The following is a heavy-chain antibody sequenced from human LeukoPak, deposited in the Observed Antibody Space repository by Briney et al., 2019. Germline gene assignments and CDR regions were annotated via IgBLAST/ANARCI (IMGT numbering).Heavy chain of an antibody. CDR3: AKELSGDDAFDI. J-gene: IGHJ3*02. D-gene: IGHD6-19*01. CDR1: GFTFSSYG. Sequence: GGSLRLSCAASGFTFSSYGMHWVRQAPGKGLEWVAVIWYDGSNKYYADSVKGRFTISRDNSKNTLYLQMNSLRAEDTAVYYCAKELSGDDAFDIWGQGTMVTVSS. V-gene: IGHV3-33*06. CDR2: IWYDGSNK.